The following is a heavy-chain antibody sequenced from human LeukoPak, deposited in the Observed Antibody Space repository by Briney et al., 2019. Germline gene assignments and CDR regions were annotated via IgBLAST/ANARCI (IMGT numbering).Heavy chain of an antibody. CDR3: ARDLGNSGWYTFDY. V-gene: IGHV6-1*01. J-gene: IGHJ4*02. CDR2: AYYRSRWYD. CDR1: GDSVSSNNGA. Sequence: SQTLSPTCAISGDSVSSNNGAWNWIRQSPSRGLEWLGWAYYRSRWYDDYAGSMKGRVSISPDTSKNQFSLHLNSVTPEDTAVYYCARDLGNSGWYTFDYWGQGTLVTVSS. D-gene: IGHD6-19*01.